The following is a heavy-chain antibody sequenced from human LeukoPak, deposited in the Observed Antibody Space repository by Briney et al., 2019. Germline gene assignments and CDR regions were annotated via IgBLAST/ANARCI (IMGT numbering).Heavy chain of an antibody. J-gene: IGHJ3*02. CDR1: GFTFSSYS. CDR2: ISSSSTI. D-gene: IGHD2-2*01. V-gene: IGHV3-48*04. CDR3: ASTIVYCSSTSCYGAYAFDI. Sequence: GGSLRLSCAASGFTFSSYSMNWVRQAPGKGLEWVSYISSSSTIYYADSVKGRFTISRDNAKNSLYLQMNSLRAEDTAVYYCASTIVYCSSTSCYGAYAFDIWGQGTMVTVSS.